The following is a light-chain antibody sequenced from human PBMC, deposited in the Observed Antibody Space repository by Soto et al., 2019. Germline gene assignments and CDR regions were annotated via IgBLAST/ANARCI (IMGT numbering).Light chain of an antibody. V-gene: IGLV1-40*01. J-gene: IGLJ1*01. CDR1: SSNIGAGYD. CDR2: GNS. Sequence: QSVLTQPPSVSGAPGQRVTISCTGSSSNIGAGYDVHWYQQLPGTAPKLLIYGNSNRPSGVPDRFSGSKSGTSASLAITGLQAEDEADYYCQSYDSSLSWVFGTGTKV. CDR3: QSYDSSLSWV.